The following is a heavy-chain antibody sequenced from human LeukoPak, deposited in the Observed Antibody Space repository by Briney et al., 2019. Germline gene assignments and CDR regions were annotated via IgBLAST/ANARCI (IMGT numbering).Heavy chain of an antibody. Sequence: GASVKVSCKASGYTFTSYYIHWVRQAPGQSLEWMGMINPSGGSTSYAQRFQGRVTMTRDTSTSTVYMELSSLRSEDTAVYYCAREKRQTYDYWGQGTLVTVSS. J-gene: IGHJ4*02. V-gene: IGHV1-46*01. CDR3: AREKRQTYDY. CDR1: GYTFTSYY. CDR2: INPSGGST.